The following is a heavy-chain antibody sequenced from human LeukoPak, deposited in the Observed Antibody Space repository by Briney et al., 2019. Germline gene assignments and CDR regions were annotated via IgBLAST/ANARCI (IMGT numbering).Heavy chain of an antibody. CDR2: ISWNSGTT. CDR1: GFTFDDYV. Sequence: SGGSLRLSCAASGFTFDDYVMNWVRQAPGKGLEWVSGISWNSGTTGCADSVKGRFTISRDNAKNSLYLQMNSLRAEDTALYYCVKGAAYHLGDAFDIWGQGTMVTVSS. D-gene: IGHD2-15*01. CDR3: VKGAAYHLGDAFDI. J-gene: IGHJ3*02. V-gene: IGHV3-9*01.